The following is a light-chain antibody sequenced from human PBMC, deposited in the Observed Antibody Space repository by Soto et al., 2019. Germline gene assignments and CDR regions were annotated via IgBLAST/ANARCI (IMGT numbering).Light chain of an antibody. Sequence: QSVLTQPASVSGSPGQSIAISCTGTSSDVGSSNLVSWYQQHPGKAPKLMIYEGSKRPSGISNRFSGSKSGNTASLTISGLQAEDEADYYCCSYAGIYYVFGTATKLTVL. J-gene: IGLJ1*01. V-gene: IGLV2-23*01. CDR1: SSDVGSSNL. CDR2: EGS. CDR3: CSYAGIYYV.